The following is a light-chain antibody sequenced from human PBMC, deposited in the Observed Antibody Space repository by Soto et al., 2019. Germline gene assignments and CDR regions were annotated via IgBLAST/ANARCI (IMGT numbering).Light chain of an antibody. CDR2: AAS. CDR3: QQYGSSLIT. CDR1: QSVSSSY. V-gene: IGKV3-20*01. Sequence: ENVLTQSPGTLSLSPREGASLSCRASQSVSSSYLAWYQQKPGQSPRLLIYAASSRATGIPDRFSGSGSGTDFTLTINRLEPEDFAVYYCQQYGSSLITFGQGTRLEIK. J-gene: IGKJ5*01.